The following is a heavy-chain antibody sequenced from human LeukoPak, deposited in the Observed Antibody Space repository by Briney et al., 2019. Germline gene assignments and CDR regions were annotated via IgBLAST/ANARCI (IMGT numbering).Heavy chain of an antibody. Sequence: GASVKVSCKATGCAFTSYAMHWVRQAPGQRLEWMGRINAGNGNTKYSQKFQGRVTITRDTSASTAYMELSSLRSEDTAVYYCARGPAWDPPRQYYGMDVWGQGTTVTVSS. D-gene: IGHD1-26*01. V-gene: IGHV1-3*01. CDR2: INAGNGNT. CDR1: GCAFTSYA. CDR3: ARGPAWDPPRQYYGMDV. J-gene: IGHJ6*02.